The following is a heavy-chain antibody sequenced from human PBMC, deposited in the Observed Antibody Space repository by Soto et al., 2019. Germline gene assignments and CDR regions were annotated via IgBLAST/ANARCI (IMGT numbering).Heavy chain of an antibody. CDR3: VSSXGSGNSYASSYYYGMDV. Sequence: GGSLRLSCAASGFTFSSYVMHWVRQAPGKGLEWVALISHDGTKRDYADSVEGRFTTSRDNSKQTLSLEMNGLRAEDTALYYCVSSXGSGNSYASSYYYGMDVWGQGTTVTVSS. CDR2: ISHDGTKR. CDR1: GFTFSSYV. J-gene: IGHJ6*02. D-gene: IGHD3-10*01. V-gene: IGHV3-30*04.